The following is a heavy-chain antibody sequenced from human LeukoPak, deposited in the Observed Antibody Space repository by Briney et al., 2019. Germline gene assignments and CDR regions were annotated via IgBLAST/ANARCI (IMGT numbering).Heavy chain of an antibody. CDR1: GYTFTSYA. D-gene: IGHD3-3*01. V-gene: IGHV1-3*01. CDR2: INAGNGNT. J-gene: IGHJ6*02. Sequence: ASVKVSCKASGYTFTSYAMHWVRQAPGQRLEWMGWINAGNGNTNYAQKLQGRVTMTTDTSTSTAYMELRSLRSDDTAVYYCAREPHSDFWSGYYYYGMDVWGQGTTVTVSS. CDR3: AREPHSDFWSGYYYYGMDV.